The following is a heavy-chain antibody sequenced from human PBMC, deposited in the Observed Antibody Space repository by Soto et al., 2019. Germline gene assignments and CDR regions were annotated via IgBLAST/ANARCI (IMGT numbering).Heavy chain of an antibody. D-gene: IGHD3-3*01. CDR1: GGTFSSYA. J-gene: IGHJ6*02. CDR3: ARGRIGVLISPDYYYYGMDV. CDR2: TIPIFATT. Sequence: ASVKVSCKASGGTFSSYAISWVRQAPGQGLEWMGGTIPIFATTNYARKFQGRVSITADESTCTAYMERSSLRSEDTAVFYCARGRIGVLISPDYYYYGMDVWGQGTTVTVSS. V-gene: IGHV1-69*13.